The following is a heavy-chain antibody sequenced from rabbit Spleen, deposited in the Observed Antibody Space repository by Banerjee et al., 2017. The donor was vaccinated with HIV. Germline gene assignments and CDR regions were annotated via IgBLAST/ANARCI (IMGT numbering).Heavy chain of an antibody. J-gene: IGHJ4*01. CDR2: IYGGDGIST. Sequence: QEQLEESGGDLVKPGGSLTLTCTASGFSFSSSYWICWVRQAPGRGLEWIACIYGGDGISTAYASWAKGRFTVSKTSPTTVTLQMTSLTAADTATYFCARDTGSGDYIDVYFDLWGPGTLVTVS. V-gene: IGHV1S45*01. CDR1: GFSFSSSYW. D-gene: IGHD1-1*01. CDR3: ARDTGSGDYIDVYFDL.